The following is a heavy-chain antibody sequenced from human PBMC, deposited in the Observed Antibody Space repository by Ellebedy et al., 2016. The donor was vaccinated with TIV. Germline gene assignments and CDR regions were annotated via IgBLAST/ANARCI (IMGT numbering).Heavy chain of an antibody. CDR1: GFTFSSYS. V-gene: IGHV3-21*01. J-gene: IGHJ6*02. CDR2: ISSSSSYI. Sequence: GESLKISXAASGFTFSSYSMNWVRQAPGKGLEWVSSISSSSSYIYYADSVKGRFTISRDNAKNSLYLQMNSLRAEDTAVYYCARDFRYNWNDEYYYYGMDVWGQGTTVTVSS. D-gene: IGHD1-1*01. CDR3: ARDFRYNWNDEYYYYGMDV.